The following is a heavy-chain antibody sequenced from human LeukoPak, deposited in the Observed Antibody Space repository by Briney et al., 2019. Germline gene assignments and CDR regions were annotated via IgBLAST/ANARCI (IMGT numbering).Heavy chain of an antibody. V-gene: IGHV1-2*02. CDR3: ARDWVYQRDYDGY. D-gene: IGHD4-17*01. CDR1: GYTFTDYY. J-gene: IGHJ4*02. Sequence: VASVKVSCKASGYTFTDYYMQWVRQAPGQGLEWMGWINPNSGNTKNAQKFQDRLTMTRDTSISTVYMELSRLRSDDTAVYYCARDWVYQRDYDGYWGQGTLVTVSS. CDR2: INPNSGNT.